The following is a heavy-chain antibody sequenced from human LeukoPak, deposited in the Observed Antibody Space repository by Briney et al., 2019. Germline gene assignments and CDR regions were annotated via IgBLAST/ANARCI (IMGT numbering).Heavy chain of an antibody. Sequence: SVKVSCKASGGTFRSYAISWVRQAPGQGLEWMGGIIPIFGTANYAQKFQGRVTITADESTSTAYMELSSLRSEDTAVYYCARGHKKRWLQPYFDYWGQGTLVTVSS. CDR3: ARGHKKRWLQPYFDY. D-gene: IGHD5-24*01. CDR2: IIPIFGTA. CDR1: GGTFRSYA. V-gene: IGHV1-69*13. J-gene: IGHJ4*02.